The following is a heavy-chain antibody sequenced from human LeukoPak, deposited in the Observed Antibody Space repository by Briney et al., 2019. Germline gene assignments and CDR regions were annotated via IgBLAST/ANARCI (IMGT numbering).Heavy chain of an antibody. CDR2: FDPEDGET. Sequence: ASVKVSCKVSGYTLTELSMHWVRQAPGKGLEWMGGFDPEDGETIYAQKFQGRVTMTEDTSTDTAYMELSSLRSEDTAVYYCARVCVPIAAAGTLTYYFDYWGQGTLVTVSS. V-gene: IGHV1-24*01. J-gene: IGHJ4*02. D-gene: IGHD6-13*01. CDR1: GYTLTELS. CDR3: ARVCVPIAAAGTLTYYFDY.